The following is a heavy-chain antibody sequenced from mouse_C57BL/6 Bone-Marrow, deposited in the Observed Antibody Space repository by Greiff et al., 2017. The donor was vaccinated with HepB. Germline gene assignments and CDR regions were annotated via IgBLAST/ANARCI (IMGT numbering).Heavy chain of an antibody. CDR2: ISNGGGST. V-gene: IGHV5-12*01. D-gene: IGHD2-5*01. Sequence: EVKLMESGGGLVRPGGSLKLSCAASGFTFSDYYMYWVRQTPEKRLEWVAYISNGGGSTYYTETVKGRFTISRDNAKNTLYLQLSRLKSEDTAMYYCARPYSNFAWFAYWGQGTLVTVSA. J-gene: IGHJ3*01. CDR1: GFTFSDYY. CDR3: ARPYSNFAWFAY.